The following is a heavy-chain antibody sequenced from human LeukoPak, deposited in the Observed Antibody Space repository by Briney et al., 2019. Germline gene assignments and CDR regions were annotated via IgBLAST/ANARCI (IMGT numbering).Heavy chain of an antibody. J-gene: IGHJ4*02. D-gene: IGHD5-18*01. CDR2: INHSGST. CDR1: GGSFSGYY. V-gene: IGHV4-34*01. Sequence: SETLSLTCAVYGGSFSGYYWSWIRQPPGKGLEWIGEINHSGSTNYNPSLKSRVTISVDTSKNQFSLKLSSVTAADTAVYYCARKRRAMDPFDYWGQGTLVTVSS. CDR3: ARKRRAMDPFDY.